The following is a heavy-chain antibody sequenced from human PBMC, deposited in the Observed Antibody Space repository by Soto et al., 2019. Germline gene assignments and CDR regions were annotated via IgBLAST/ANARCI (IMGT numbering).Heavy chain of an antibody. CDR2: ISPSALTT. CDR1: GFTFSGYA. CDR3: VGSIWGGWDQLSFDY. Sequence: LRLSCAASGFTFSGYAMNWVRQAPGKGLEWVSSISPSALTTSYADSVKGRFTISRDNSENMLYLQMNSLRVEDTAIYYCVGSIWGGWDQLSFDYWGQGSLVTVSS. J-gene: IGHJ4*02. D-gene: IGHD2-2*01. V-gene: IGHV3-23*01.